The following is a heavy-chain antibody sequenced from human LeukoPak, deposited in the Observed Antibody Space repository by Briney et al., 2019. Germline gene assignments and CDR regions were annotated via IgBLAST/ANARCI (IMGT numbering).Heavy chain of an antibody. V-gene: IGHV1-8*03. J-gene: IGHJ3*02. CDR3: ATNYYGSGSYSFDI. D-gene: IGHD3-10*01. Sequence: ASVKVSCKASGYTFTGYYMHWVRQAPGQGLEWMGWINPNSGNTGYAQKFQGRVTITRNTSISTAYMELSSLRSEDTAVYYCATNYYGSGSYSFDIWGQGTMVTVSS. CDR1: GYTFTGYY. CDR2: INPNSGNT.